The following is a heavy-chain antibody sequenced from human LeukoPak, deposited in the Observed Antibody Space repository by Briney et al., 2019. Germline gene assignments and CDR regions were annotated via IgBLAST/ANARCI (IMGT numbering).Heavy chain of an antibody. D-gene: IGHD4-17*01. Sequence: VGSLRLSCAASGVTFSSNDIHWVRQAPGKGLEWVSAISGSGGSTYYADPVKGRFTISRNNSKNTLYLQMNSLRAEDTAVYYCAKDQGAYGDYERYYYGMDVWGQGTTVTVSS. CDR3: AKDQGAYGDYERYYYGMDV. V-gene: IGHV3-23*01. CDR2: ISGSGGST. CDR1: GVTFSSND. J-gene: IGHJ6*02.